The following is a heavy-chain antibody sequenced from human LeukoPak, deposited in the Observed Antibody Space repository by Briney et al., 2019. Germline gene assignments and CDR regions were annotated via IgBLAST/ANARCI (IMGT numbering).Heavy chain of an antibody. D-gene: IGHD3-22*01. CDR2: IKQDGSEK. J-gene: IGHJ4*02. V-gene: IGHV3-7*01. CDR1: RFTLSSYW. CDR3: VRIRYDSSDYDY. Sequence: GGSLRLSCAVSRFTLSSYWMSWVRQAPGKGLEWVANIKQDGSEKYYVDSVKGRFTISRDNAKNSLYLQMNSLRAEDTAVYYCVRIRYDSSDYDYWGQGTLVTVSS.